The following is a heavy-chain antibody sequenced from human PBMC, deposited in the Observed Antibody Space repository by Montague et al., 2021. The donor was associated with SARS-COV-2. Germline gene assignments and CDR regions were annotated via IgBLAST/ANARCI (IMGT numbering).Heavy chain of an antibody. V-gene: IGHV3-48*04. D-gene: IGHD6-6*01. CDR1: GFTFSSYS. Sequence: SLRLSYAASGFTFSSYSVNWVRQAPGKGLEWISYISSSTNIIYYADSVKGQFTISRDNARNSLYLQMNSLRVDDTAVYYCAKDLVLRAARPDALDVWGQGTVVTVSS. CDR3: AKDLVLRAARPDALDV. CDR2: ISSSTNII. J-gene: IGHJ3*01.